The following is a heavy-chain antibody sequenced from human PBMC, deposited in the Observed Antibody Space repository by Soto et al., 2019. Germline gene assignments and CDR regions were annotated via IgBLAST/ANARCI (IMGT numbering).Heavy chain of an antibody. CDR1: GYTFTSYG. V-gene: IGHV1-18*01. CDR2: ISPYNGNT. J-gene: IGHJ3*01. Sequence: QVQLVQSGAEVKRPGASVKVSCKASGYTFTSYGISWVRQAPGQGLEWMGWISPYNGNTKYAPKFQGRVTMTTDTSTSTAYMELRSLRSDDTAVYYCARDIFGYVDAFDLWGQGTMVTVSS. CDR3: ARDIFGYVDAFDL. D-gene: IGHD3-16*01.